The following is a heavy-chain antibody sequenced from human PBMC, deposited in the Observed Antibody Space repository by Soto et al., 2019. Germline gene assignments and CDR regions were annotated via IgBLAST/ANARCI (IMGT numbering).Heavy chain of an antibody. J-gene: IGHJ5*02. CDR2: IIPIFGAA. V-gene: IGHV1-69*12. CDR3: ARDRGPSSGYYPYWFDP. Sequence: QVQLVQSGAEVKKPGSSVEVSCRASGGTFGSYTISCVRQAPGQGLEWMGEIIPIFGAANYAQKFQGRVTITADESTSTAYMELSSLRSEDTAVYYCARDRGPSSGYYPYWFDPWGQGTLVSVCS. D-gene: IGHD3-22*01. CDR1: GGTFGSYT.